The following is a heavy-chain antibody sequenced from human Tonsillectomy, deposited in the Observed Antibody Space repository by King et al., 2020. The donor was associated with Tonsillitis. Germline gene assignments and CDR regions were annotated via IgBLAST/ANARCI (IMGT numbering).Heavy chain of an antibody. CDR3: ARSYYSDFFDD. CDR2: IGTAGDT. Sequence: VQLVESGGGLVQPGGSLRLSCAASGFTFSSYDMHWVRQATGKGLEWVSAIGTAGDTYYAGSVKGRFTISRENAKNSLYFQMNSLRAEDTAVYYCARSYYSDFFDDWGQGTLVTVSS. CDR1: GFTFSSYD. V-gene: IGHV3-13*01. J-gene: IGHJ4*02. D-gene: IGHD1-26*01.